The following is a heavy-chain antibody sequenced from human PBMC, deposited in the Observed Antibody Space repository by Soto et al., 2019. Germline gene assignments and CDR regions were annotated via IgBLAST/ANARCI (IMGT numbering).Heavy chain of an antibody. Sequence: VGSVRLSCAVSGVTVNSNFMSWDRQAPGKGLEWVSVIFSGGNADYADSVKGRFIMSRDISKNTLYLQMNSLRAEDTAVYFCVKEFRGAFDYWGQGTLVTVSS. CDR2: IFSGGNA. CDR1: GVTVNSNF. V-gene: IGHV3-53*01. CDR3: VKEFRGAFDY. D-gene: IGHD3-10*01. J-gene: IGHJ4*02.